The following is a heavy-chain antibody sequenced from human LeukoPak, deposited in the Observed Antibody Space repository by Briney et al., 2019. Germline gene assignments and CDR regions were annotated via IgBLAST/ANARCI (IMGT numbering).Heavy chain of an antibody. D-gene: IGHD4-17*01. CDR2: ISYDGSNK. CDR1: GFTFSSYG. CDR3: ASTVTSNKVQH. Sequence: GGSLRLSCAASGFTFSSYGMHWVRQAPGKGLEWVAVISYDGSNKYYADSVKGRFTISRDNSKNTLYLQMNSLRAEDTAVYFCASTVTSNKVQHWGQGTLVTVSS. V-gene: IGHV3-30*03. J-gene: IGHJ1*01.